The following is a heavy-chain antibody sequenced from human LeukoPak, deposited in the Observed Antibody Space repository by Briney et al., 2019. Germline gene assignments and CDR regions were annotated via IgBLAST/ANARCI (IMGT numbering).Heavy chain of an antibody. J-gene: IGHJ4*02. V-gene: IGHV3-66*01. CDR2: IYSGGST. CDR1: GFTVSSNY. Sequence: GGSLRLSCAASGFTVSSNYMSWVRQAPGKGLEWVSVIYSGGSTYYADSVKGRFTISRDNSKNTLYLQMNSLRAEDTAVYYCARAPYCSSTSCYRDYWGQGSLVTVCS. CDR3: ARAPYCSSTSCYRDY. D-gene: IGHD2-2*01.